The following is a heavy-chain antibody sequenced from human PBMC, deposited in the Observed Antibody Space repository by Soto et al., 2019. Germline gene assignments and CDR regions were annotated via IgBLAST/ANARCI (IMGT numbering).Heavy chain of an antibody. CDR2: IYYSGST. V-gene: IGHV4-61*08. J-gene: IGHJ5*02. CDR1: GGSISSGGYS. CDR3: ARVDYDSSGLPYNWFDP. D-gene: IGHD3-22*01. Sequence: PSETLSLTCAVSGGSISSGGYSWSWIRQPPGKGLEWIGYIYYSGSTNYNTSLKSRVTISVDTSKNQLSLKLSSVTAADTAVYYCARVDYDSSGLPYNWFDPWGQGTLVTVSS.